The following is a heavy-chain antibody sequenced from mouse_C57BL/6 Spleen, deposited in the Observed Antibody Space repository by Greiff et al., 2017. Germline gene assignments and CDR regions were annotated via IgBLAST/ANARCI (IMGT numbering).Heavy chain of an antibody. D-gene: IGHD1-1*01. J-gene: IGHJ4*01. CDR2: INPSSGYT. V-gene: IGHV1-4*01. Sequence: QVQLQQSGAELARPGASVKMSCKASGYTFTSYTMHWVKQRPGQGLEWIGYINPSSGYTKYNQKFKDKATLTADKSSSTSYMQLSSLTSEDSAVYYGARWDYGSSYAMDYWGQGTSVTGSS. CDR3: ARWDYGSSYAMDY. CDR1: GYTFTSYT.